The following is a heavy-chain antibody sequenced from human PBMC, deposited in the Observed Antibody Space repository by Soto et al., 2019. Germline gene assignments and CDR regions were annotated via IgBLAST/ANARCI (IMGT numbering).Heavy chain of an antibody. D-gene: IGHD3-10*01. V-gene: IGHV3-30-3*01. Sequence: PGGSLRLSCAASGGIFSSYVMHWVRQAPGKGLEWVAVISNDGSTEYYADSVKGRFTISRDNSKDTLYLQMNSLRAEDTAVYYCARGPIMGRGLVGGIIDFWGQGNLVTVSS. CDR1: GGIFSSYV. CDR2: ISNDGSTE. CDR3: ARGPIMGRGLVGGIIDF. J-gene: IGHJ4*02.